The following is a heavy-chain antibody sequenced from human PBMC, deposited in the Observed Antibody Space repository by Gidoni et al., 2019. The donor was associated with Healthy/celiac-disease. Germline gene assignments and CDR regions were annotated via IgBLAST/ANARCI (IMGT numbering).Heavy chain of an antibody. D-gene: IGHD4-17*01. V-gene: IGHV1-69*06. J-gene: IGHJ4*02. CDR1: GGTFSSYA. CDR3: ARDSAPGYGDYGQHWVV. Sequence: QVQLVQSGAEVKKPGSSVKVSCKASGGTFSSYAISWVRQAPGQGLEWMGGIIPIFGTANYAQKFQGRVTITADKSTSTAYMELSSLRSEDTAVYYCARDSAPGYGDYGQHWVVWGQGTLVTVSS. CDR2: IIPIFGTA.